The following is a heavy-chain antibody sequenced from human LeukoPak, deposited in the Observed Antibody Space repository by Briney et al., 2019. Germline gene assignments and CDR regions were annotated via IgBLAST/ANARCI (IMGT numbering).Heavy chain of an antibody. CDR3: ARMGGYSGYATH. CDR2: IHYSGTT. V-gene: IGHV4-59*08. D-gene: IGHD5-12*01. J-gene: IGHJ4*02. CDR1: GGSISTYY. Sequence: SETLSLTCTVSGGSISTYYWSWIRQPPGKGLEWIGYIHYSGTTNYNPSLKDRVTISLDTSKNQFSLNLSSVTAADTAVYYCARMGGYSGYATHWGQGTLVTVSS.